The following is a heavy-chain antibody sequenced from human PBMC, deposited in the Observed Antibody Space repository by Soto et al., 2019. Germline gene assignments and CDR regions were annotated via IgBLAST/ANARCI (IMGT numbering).Heavy chain of an antibody. J-gene: IGHJ4*02. CDR3: AREGNSYDPPLDFDY. V-gene: IGHV3-30-3*01. D-gene: IGHD5-18*01. CDR1: GFTFGSYA. Sequence: GGSLRLSCAASGFTFGSYAMHWVRQAPGKGLEWVAVISYDGSNKYYADSVKGRFTISRDNSKNTLYLQMNSLRAEDTAVYYCAREGNSYDPPLDFDYWGQGTLVTVSS. CDR2: ISYDGSNK.